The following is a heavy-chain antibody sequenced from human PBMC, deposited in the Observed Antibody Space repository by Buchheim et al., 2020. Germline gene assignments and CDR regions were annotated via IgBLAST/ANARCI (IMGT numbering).Heavy chain of an antibody. CDR3: AKNYGVYARTPEAFDI. D-gene: IGHD2-8*01. J-gene: IGHJ3*02. CDR2: ISYDGSNK. Sequence: QVQLVESGGGVVQPGRSLRLSCAASGFTFSSYGMHWVRQAPGKGLEWVAVISYDGSNKYYADSVKGRFTISRDNSKNTLYLQMNSLRAEDTAVYYCAKNYGVYARTPEAFDIWGQGT. V-gene: IGHV3-30*18. CDR1: GFTFSSYG.